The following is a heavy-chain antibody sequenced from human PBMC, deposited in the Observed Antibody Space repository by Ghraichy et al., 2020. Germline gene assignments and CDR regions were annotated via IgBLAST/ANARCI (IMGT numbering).Heavy chain of an antibody. Sequence: ESLNISCTVSGASITSQSHYWGWIRQPPGGGLEWIGSVYSSGTAYYNPSLKSRVTISVDTSNNQFSLKVNSVTAADTAIYYCAKTSFEYVWGSFREWGQATLVTVSS. D-gene: IGHD3-16*02. CDR1: GASITSQSHY. J-gene: IGHJ4*02. V-gene: IGHV4-39*01. CDR3: AKTSFEYVWGSFRE. CDR2: VYSSGTA.